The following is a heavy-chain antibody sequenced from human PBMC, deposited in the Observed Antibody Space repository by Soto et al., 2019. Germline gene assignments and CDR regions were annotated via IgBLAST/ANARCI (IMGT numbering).Heavy chain of an antibody. CDR1: GFTFDAYA. D-gene: IGHD6-13*01. V-gene: IGHV3-9*01. CDR3: AKARIAAPTTSCFDY. J-gene: IGHJ4*02. Sequence: GGSLRLSCAASGFTFDAYAMHWVRQAPGKGLEWVSGISWNSGSIGYADSVKGRFTISRDNAKNSLYLQMNSLRAEDTALYYCAKARIAAPTTSCFDYWGQGTLVTVSS. CDR2: ISWNSGSI.